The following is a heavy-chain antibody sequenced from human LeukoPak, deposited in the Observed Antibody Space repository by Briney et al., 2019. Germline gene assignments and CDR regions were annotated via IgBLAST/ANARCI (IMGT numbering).Heavy chain of an antibody. D-gene: IGHD3-3*01. V-gene: IGHV4-39*01. CDR1: GGSPSSSNYY. CDR2: IHYFGNT. Sequence: PSEPLSLTCAVSGGSPSSSNYYWGWIRQPPGKGLDWSGGIHYFGNTYYNPSLKSRVTISVDTSKNQFSLKLSSVTAADTAVYYCARLGAGPTYYDFWSGYSSFYFDYWGQGTLVTVSS. J-gene: IGHJ4*02. CDR3: ARLGAGPTYYDFWSGYSSFYFDY.